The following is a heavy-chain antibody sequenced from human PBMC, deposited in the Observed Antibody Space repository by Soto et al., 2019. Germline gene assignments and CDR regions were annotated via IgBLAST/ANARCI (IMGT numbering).Heavy chain of an antibody. V-gene: IGHV3-48*03. J-gene: IGHJ5*02. CDR3: ARDSRIAARTAKGAWFVP. Sequence: GGSLRLSCAASGFTFSSYGMNWVRQAPGKGLEWVSYISSSGSTIYYADSVKGRFTISRDNAKNSLYLQMNSLRAEDTAVYYCARDSRIAARTAKGAWFVPWGPGTMLTVYS. D-gene: IGHD6-6*01. CDR2: ISSSGSTI. CDR1: GFTFSSYG.